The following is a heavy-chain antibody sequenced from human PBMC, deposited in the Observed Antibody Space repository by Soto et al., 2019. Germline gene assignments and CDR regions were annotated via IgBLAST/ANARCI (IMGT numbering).Heavy chain of an antibody. CDR1: GFTFSSYA. V-gene: IGHV3-30-3*01. Sequence: PGGSLRLSCAASGFTFSSYAMHWVRQAPGKGLEWVAVISYDGSNKYYADSVKGRFTISRGNSKNTLYLQMNSLRAEDTAVYYCATTYYYDSSGYYGLDYWGQGTLVTVSS. J-gene: IGHJ4*02. CDR3: ATTYYYDSSGYYGLDY. D-gene: IGHD3-22*01. CDR2: ISYDGSNK.